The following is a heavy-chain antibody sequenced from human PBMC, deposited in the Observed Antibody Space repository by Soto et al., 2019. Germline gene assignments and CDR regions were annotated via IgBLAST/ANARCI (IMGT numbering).Heavy chain of an antibody. CDR1: GFTFSSYG. D-gene: IGHD3-3*01. CDR2: ISYDGSNK. J-gene: IGHJ6*02. Sequence: QVQLVESGGGVVRPGRSLRLSCAASGFTFSSYGMHWVRQAPGKGLEWVAVISYDGSNKYYADSVKGRFTISRDNSKNTLYLQMNSLRAEDTAVYYCAKDGDRYYDFWSGYYSGMDVWGQGTTVTVSS. V-gene: IGHV3-30*18. CDR3: AKDGDRYYDFWSGYYSGMDV.